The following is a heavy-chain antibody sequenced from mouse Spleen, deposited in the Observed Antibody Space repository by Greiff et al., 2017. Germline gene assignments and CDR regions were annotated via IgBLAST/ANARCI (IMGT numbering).Heavy chain of an antibody. Sequence: EVQLQQSGPVLVKPGASVKMSCKASGYTFTDYYMNWVKQSHGKSLEWIGVINPYNGGTSYNQKFKGKATLTVDKSSSTAYMELNSLTSEDSAVYYCARTIYESWYFDVWGTGTTVTVSS. V-gene: IGHV1-19*01. J-gene: IGHJ1*03. CDR2: INPYNGGT. D-gene: IGHD2-3*01. CDR1: GYTFTDYY. CDR3: ARTIYESWYFDV.